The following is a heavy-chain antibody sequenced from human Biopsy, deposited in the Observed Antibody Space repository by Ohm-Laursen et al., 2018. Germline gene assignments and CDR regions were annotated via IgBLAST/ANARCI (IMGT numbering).Heavy chain of an antibody. CDR2: IKRDGSQS. V-gene: IGHV3-7*01. D-gene: IGHD2-2*01. CDR1: GFTFSTYW. J-gene: IGHJ3*01. CDR3: ARPKSRRALDV. Sequence: SLRLSCAAAGFTFSTYWMTWVRQAPGKGLEWVANIKRDGSQSNHADSVKGRFTISRDNAKNSLYLQMNSLRVEDTAVYYCARPKSRRALDVWGQGTMVTVSS.